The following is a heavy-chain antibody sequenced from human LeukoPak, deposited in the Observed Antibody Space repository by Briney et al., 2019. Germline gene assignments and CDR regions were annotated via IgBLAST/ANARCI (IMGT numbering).Heavy chain of an antibody. Sequence: GGSLRLSCAASGFTFSSYSMNWVRQAPGKGLEWVSSISSSSSYIYYADSVKGRFTISRDNAKNSLYLQMNSLRAEDTAVHYCARSFMITFGGVIVQYYFDYWGQGTLVTVSS. D-gene: IGHD3-16*02. V-gene: IGHV3-21*01. CDR2: ISSSSSYI. CDR3: ARSFMITFGGVIVQYYFDY. J-gene: IGHJ4*02. CDR1: GFTFSSYS.